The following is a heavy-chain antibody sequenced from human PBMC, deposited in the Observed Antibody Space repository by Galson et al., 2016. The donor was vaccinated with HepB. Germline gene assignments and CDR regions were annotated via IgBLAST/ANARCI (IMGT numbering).Heavy chain of an antibody. J-gene: IGHJ5*02. CDR1: GSTLNELS. D-gene: IGHD4-17*01. CDR2: FDPEDGKM. Sequence: SVKVSCKVSGSTLNELSIRWVRQAPGKGLEWMGGFDPEDGKMIYAQRFRGRVTMTEDTSTDTAYMELSSLRSEDTAIYYCTSAPLLPYGTNVRGWFDPWGQGTLVIVSS. CDR3: TSAPLLPYGTNVRGWFDP. V-gene: IGHV1-24*01.